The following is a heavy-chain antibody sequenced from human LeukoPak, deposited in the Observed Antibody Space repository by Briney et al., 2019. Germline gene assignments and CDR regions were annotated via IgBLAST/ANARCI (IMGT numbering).Heavy chain of an antibody. CDR2: ISSSSSYI. V-gene: IGHV3-21*01. CDR1: GFTFSSYS. CDR3: ARGTTVTTSWFDP. Sequence: GGSLRLSCAASGFTFSSYSMSWVRQAPGKGLEWVSSISSSSSYIYYADSVKGRFTISRDNAKNSLYLQMNSLRAEDTAVYYCARGTTVTTSWFDPWGQGTLVTVSS. D-gene: IGHD4-17*01. J-gene: IGHJ5*02.